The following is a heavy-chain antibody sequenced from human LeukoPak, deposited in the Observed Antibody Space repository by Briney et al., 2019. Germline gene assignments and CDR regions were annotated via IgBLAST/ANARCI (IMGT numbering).Heavy chain of an antibody. CDR1: GGTFSSYA. Sequence: SVKVSCKASGGTFSSYAISWVRQAPGQGLEWMGRIIPIFGTANCAQKFQGRVTITTDESTSTAYMELSSLRSEDTAVYYCARAPGFYGGNSFVFYYWGQGTLVTVSS. CDR3: ARAPGFYGGNSFVFYY. CDR2: IIPIFGTA. D-gene: IGHD4-23*01. J-gene: IGHJ4*02. V-gene: IGHV1-69*05.